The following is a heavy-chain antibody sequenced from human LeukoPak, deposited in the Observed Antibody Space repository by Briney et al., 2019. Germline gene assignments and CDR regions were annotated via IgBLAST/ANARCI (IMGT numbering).Heavy chain of an antibody. D-gene: IGHD2-15*01. V-gene: IGHV3-64*01. CDR1: GFTFRSYG. CDR3: ARVYCSGGSCYGPFDY. J-gene: IGHJ4*02. Sequence: PGGSLRLSCAASGFTFRSYGMHWVRQAPGKGLEYVAAISSNGGSTDYANSVKGRFTISRDNSKNTLYLQMNSLRAEDTAVYYCARVYCSGGSCYGPFDYWGQGTLVTVSS. CDR2: ISSNGGST.